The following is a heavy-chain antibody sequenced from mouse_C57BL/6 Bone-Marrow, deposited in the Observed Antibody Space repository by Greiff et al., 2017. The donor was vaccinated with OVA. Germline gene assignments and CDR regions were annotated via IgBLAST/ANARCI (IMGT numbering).Heavy chain of an antibody. CDR2: IRNKANGYTT. CDR3: ARSLLRSYYFDY. J-gene: IGHJ2*01. Sequence: EVQLQESGGGLVQPGGSLSLSCAASGFTFTDYYMSWVRQPPGKALEWLGFIRNKANGYTTEYSASVKGRFTISRDNSQSILYLQMNALRAEDSATYYCARSLLRSYYFDYWGQGTTLTVSS. D-gene: IGHD1-1*01. CDR1: GFTFTDYY. V-gene: IGHV7-3*01.